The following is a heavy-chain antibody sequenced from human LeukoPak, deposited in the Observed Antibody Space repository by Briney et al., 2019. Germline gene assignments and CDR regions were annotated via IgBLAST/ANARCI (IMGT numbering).Heavy chain of an antibody. CDR2: ISYDGSNK. Sequence: GGSLRLSCAASGFTFSSYGMHWVRQAPGKGLEWVAVISYDGSNKYYADSVKGRFTISRDNSKNTLYLQMNSLRAEDTAVYYCWSTSRGTGFPHFDCWGQGTLVTVSS. D-gene: IGHD2-2*01. CDR3: WSTSRGTGFPHFDC. CDR1: GFTFSSYG. V-gene: IGHV3-30*03. J-gene: IGHJ4*02.